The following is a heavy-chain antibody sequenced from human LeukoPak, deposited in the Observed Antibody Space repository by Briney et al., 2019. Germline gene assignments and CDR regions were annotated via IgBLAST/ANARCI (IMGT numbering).Heavy chain of an antibody. J-gene: IGHJ4*02. Sequence: SGTLSLTCAVSGGSISSSNWWSWVRQPPGKGLEWIGEIYHSGSTNYNPSLKSRVTISVDKSMSQFSLKLRSVTAADTAVYYCARLVDYGSGSHWGQGTLVIVSS. V-gene: IGHV4-4*02. CDR1: GGSISSSNW. CDR3: ARLVDYGSGSH. D-gene: IGHD3-10*01. CDR2: IYHSGST.